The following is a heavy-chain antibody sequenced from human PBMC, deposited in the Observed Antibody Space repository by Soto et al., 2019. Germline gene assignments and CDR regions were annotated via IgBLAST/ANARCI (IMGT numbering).Heavy chain of an antibody. CDR3: ARRVIGSSRAFDI. CDR2: ISDGGDLT. CDR1: GSAFTGHP. J-gene: IGHJ3*02. Sequence: VQLLESGGGLAQPGGSLRLSCAASGSAFTGHPMSWVRQAPEKGLEWVAGISDGGDLTYNADSVKGRFTISRDNSRNTLYLQMNSLRAEDTAVYYCARRVIGSSRAFDIWGQGTMVTVSS. D-gene: IGHD3-10*01. V-gene: IGHV3-23*01.